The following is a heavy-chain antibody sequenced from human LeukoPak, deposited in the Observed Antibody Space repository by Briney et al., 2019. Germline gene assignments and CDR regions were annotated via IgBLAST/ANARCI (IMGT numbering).Heavy chain of an antibody. CDR1: GGSISSSSYY. V-gene: IGHV4-39*07. CDR3: ARDIFNRQQLD. D-gene: IGHD6-13*01. J-gene: IGHJ4*02. CDR2: IYYSGST. Sequence: SETLSLTCTVSGGSISSSSYYWGWIRQPPGKGLERIGSIYYSGSTYYNPSLKSRVTISVDTSKNQFSLKLSSVTAADTAVYYCARDIFNRQQLDWGQGTLVTVSS.